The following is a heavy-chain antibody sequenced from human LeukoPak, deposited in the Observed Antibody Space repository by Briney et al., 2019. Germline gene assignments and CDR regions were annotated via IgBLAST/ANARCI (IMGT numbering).Heavy chain of an antibody. D-gene: IGHD6-13*01. Sequence: GGSLRLSCAASGFTVSSNYMSWVRQAPGKGLEWVSVIYSGGSTYYADSVKGRFTISRDNSKNTLYLQMNSLRAEDTAVYYCAKYPRSGYSTFYADYWGQGTLVTVSS. J-gene: IGHJ4*02. CDR1: GFTVSSNY. CDR3: AKYPRSGYSTFYADY. CDR2: IYSGGST. V-gene: IGHV3-66*01.